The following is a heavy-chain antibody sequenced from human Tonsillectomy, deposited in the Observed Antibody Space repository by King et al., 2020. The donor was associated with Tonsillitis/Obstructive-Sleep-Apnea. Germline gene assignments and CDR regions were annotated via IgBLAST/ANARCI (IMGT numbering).Heavy chain of an antibody. J-gene: IGHJ6*02. CDR1: GGSISSSY. Sequence: VQLQESGPGLVKPSETLSLTCTVSGGSISSSYWSWIRQPPGKGLEWIGYIYYRGSTNYNPSLKSRVTISVDTSKNQFSLKLISVTAADTTVYYCAREITIFVVLTSNGMDVWGQGTTVTVSS. CDR2: IYYRGST. D-gene: IGHD3-3*01. CDR3: AREITIFVVLTSNGMDV. V-gene: IGHV4-59*01.